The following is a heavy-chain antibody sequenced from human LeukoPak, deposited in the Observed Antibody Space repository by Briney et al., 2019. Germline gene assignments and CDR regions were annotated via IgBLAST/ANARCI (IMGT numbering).Heavy chain of an antibody. Sequence: GGSLRLSCAASGFTFSSYAMSWVRQAPGMGLEWVSAISGSGGSTYYADSVKGRFTISRDHSMNTLYLQLNSLRAEDTAVYFCAKDLWFGEGHGAFDIWGQGTLVTVSS. D-gene: IGHD3-10*01. CDR2: ISGSGGST. V-gene: IGHV3-23*01. CDR3: AKDLWFGEGHGAFDI. J-gene: IGHJ3*02. CDR1: GFTFSSYA.